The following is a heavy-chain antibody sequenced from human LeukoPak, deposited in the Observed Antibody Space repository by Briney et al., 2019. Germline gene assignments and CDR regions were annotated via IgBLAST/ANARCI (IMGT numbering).Heavy chain of an antibody. CDR1: GFTFSNYG. J-gene: IGHJ4*02. V-gene: IGHV3-23*01. D-gene: IGHD5-24*01. CDR3: AKDDGWVQYAN. Sequence: AGGSLRLSCAASGFTFSNYGMSWVRQAPGKGLEWISVISGSGDHTYYADSVRGRFTISRDNFKNTLYLQMNSLRTEDTAVYYCAKDDGWVQYANWGQGTLVTVSS. CDR2: ISGSGDHT.